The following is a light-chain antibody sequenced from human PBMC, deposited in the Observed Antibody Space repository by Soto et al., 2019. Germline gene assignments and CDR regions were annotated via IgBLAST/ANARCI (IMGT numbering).Light chain of an antibody. CDR1: QSVSVN. CDR2: GAS. CDR3: QHYNNWPPDT. V-gene: IGKV3-15*01. J-gene: IGKJ2*01. Sequence: EIVLTQSPGTLSLSPGERATLSCRASQSVSVNSLAWYQQKGGQAPRLLIYGASTRATAIPPRFSGTGSGTDFTLTIRSLQSEDFAVYYCQHYNNWPPDTFGQGTRVDI.